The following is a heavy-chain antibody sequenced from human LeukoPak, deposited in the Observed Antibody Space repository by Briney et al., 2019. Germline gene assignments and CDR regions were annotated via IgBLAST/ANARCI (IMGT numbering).Heavy chain of an antibody. D-gene: IGHD3-16*01. J-gene: IGHJ3*02. CDR3: ARDSPRAGWGKLNDAFDI. V-gene: IGHV4-30-2*01. CDR2: IYHSGST. CDR1: GGSISSGGYY. Sequence: SETLSLTCTVSGGSISSGGYYWSWIRQPPGKGLEWIGYIYHSGSTYYNPSLKSRVTISVDRSKNQFSLKLSSVTAADTAVYYCARDSPRAGWGKLNDAFDIWGQGTMVTVSS.